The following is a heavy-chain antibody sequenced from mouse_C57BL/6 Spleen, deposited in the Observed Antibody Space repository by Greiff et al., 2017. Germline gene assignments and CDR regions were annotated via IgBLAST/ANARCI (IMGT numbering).Heavy chain of an antibody. Sequence: EVKVVESGGDLVKPGGSLKLSCAASGFTFSSYGMSWVRQTPDKRLEWVATISSGGSYTYYPDSVKGRFTISRDNAKNTLYLQMSSLKSEDTAMYYCARQPTIVTSYYAMDYWGQGTSVNVSS. D-gene: IGHD2-5*01. CDR3: ARQPTIVTSYYAMDY. V-gene: IGHV5-6*01. CDR1: GFTFSSYG. CDR2: ISSGGSYT. J-gene: IGHJ4*01.